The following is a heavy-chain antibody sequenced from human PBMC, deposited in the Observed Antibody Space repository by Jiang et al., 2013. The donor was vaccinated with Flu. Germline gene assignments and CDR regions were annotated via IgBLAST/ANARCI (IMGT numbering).Heavy chain of an antibody. CDR3: ARGVQATANYYYYGMDV. D-gene: IGHD5-12*01. V-gene: IGHV6-1*01. J-gene: IGHJ6*02. Sequence: QTLSLTCAISGDSVSSNSTAWNWIRQSPSRGLEWLGRTYYRSKWYNDYAVSVKSRITINPDTSKNQFSLQLNSVTPEDTAVYYCARGVQATANYYYYGMDVWGQGTTVTVSS. CDR2: TYYRSKWYN. CDR1: GDSVSSNSTA.